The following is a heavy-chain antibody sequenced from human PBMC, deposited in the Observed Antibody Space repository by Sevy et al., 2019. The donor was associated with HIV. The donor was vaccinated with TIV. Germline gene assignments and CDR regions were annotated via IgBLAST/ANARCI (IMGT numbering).Heavy chain of an antibody. V-gene: IGHV3-64D*06. D-gene: IGHD3-3*01. CDR1: GFTFSSYA. CDR2: ISSNGGST. CDR3: VKDVHRWSGWYYYYIDV. Sequence: GGSLRLSCSASGFTFSSYAMHWVRQAPGKGLEYVSAISSNGGSTYYADSVKGRFTISRDNSKNTLYLQMSSLRAEDTAVYCCVKDVHRWSGWYYYYIDVRGKGTTVTVSS. J-gene: IGHJ6*03.